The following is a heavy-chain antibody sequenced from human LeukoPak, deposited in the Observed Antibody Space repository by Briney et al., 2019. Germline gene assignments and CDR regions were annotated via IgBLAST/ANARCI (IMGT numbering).Heavy chain of an antibody. Sequence: ASVKVSCKASGGTFSSYAISWVRQAPGQGLEWMGRIIPILGITNYAQKFQGRVTITADKSTSTVYMELSSLRSEDTAVYYCATAYYYDSSGYYYYYYGMDVWGQGTTVTVSS. CDR1: GGTFSSYA. CDR3: ATAYYYDSSGYYYYYYGMDV. D-gene: IGHD3-22*01. CDR2: IIPILGIT. J-gene: IGHJ6*02. V-gene: IGHV1-69*04.